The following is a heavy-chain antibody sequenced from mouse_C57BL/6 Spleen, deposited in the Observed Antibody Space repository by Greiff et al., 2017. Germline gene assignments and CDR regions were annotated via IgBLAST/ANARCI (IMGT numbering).Heavy chain of an antibody. D-gene: IGHD2-5*01. Sequence: EVKLMESGGGLVKPGGSLKLSCAASGFTFSDYGMHWVRQAPEKGLEWVAYISSGSSTIYYADTVKGRFTISRDNAKNNLFLQMTSLRSEDTAMYYCARNSNPYYAMDYWGQGTSVTVSS. CDR2: ISSGSSTI. CDR3: ARNSNPYYAMDY. J-gene: IGHJ4*01. V-gene: IGHV5-17*01. CDR1: GFTFSDYG.